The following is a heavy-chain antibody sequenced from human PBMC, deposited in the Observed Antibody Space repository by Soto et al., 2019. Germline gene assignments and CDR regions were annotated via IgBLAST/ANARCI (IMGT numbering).Heavy chain of an antibody. CDR3: AVRGSFRAPDS. D-gene: IGHD2-15*01. CDR2: IYPGDSDT. CDR1: GYIFTNFS. Sequence: PGVSMKISCKASGYIFTNFSIGWVRQMPGKGLEWMGIIYPGDSDTRYSPPFEGQVTISADQSISTAYLQWSSLKASDTAMYYCAVRGSFRAPDSWGQGTLVTVSS. J-gene: IGHJ4*02. V-gene: IGHV5-51*01.